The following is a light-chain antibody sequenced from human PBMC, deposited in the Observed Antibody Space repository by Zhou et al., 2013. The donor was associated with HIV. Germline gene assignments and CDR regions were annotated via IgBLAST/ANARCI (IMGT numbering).Light chain of an antibody. V-gene: IGKV1-39*01. CDR1: QSISNL. CDR2: DAS. CDR3: QQSYSSPFT. J-gene: IGKJ3*01. Sequence: DIQMTQSPSTLSASVGDRVTITCRASQSISNLLAWFQQKPGQAPKLLVYDASILQSGVPSRFNGSGSGTDFTLTISSLQPEDFATYYCQQSYSSPFTFGPGTKVDIK.